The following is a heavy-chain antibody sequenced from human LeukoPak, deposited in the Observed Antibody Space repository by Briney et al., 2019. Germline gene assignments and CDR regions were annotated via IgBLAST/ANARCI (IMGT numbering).Heavy chain of an antibody. Sequence: SETLSLTCTLSGGSISSSSYSWGWIRQSPGKGLEWIGNIYYSGSTFYNPSLKSRVTMSVDTSKNQFSLRLSSVTAADTAVYYCARHRGSGSYYDPHDYWGQGTLVTVSS. J-gene: IGHJ4*02. CDR3: ARHRGSGSYYDPHDY. D-gene: IGHD1-26*01. V-gene: IGHV4-39*07. CDR1: GGSISSSSYS. CDR2: IYYSGST.